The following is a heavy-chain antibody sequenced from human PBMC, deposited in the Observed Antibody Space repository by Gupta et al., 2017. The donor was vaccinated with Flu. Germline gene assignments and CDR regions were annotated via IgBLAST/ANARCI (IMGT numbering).Heavy chain of an antibody. CDR3: ARRITYGKTFDY. Sequence: QLQLQESGPGLVKPSDTLSLICTVSGDSISTSDYYWSSFLQPPGKGLEWIGNVGYSGRTFYNPSLKSRVTISVDTTKNQFSLNLSSVTAADTAVYYCARRITYGKTFDYWGQGTLVTVSS. D-gene: IGHD3-10*01. CDR2: VGYSGRT. CDR1: GDSISTSDYY. J-gene: IGHJ4*02. V-gene: IGHV4-39*01.